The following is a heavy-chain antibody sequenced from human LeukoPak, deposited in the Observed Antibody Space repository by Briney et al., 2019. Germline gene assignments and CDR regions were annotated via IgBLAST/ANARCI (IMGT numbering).Heavy chain of an antibody. D-gene: IGHD3-22*01. CDR3: ARGGYYYDSSGYKPHFDY. CDR2: IDYGGST. J-gene: IGHJ4*02. CDR1: GGSISDSYY. Sequence: SESLSLTCTVSGGSISDSYYWGWIRQPPGQGLEWLGRIDYGGSTYYNPSLESRVSISVDTSKNQFSLKLSSVTAADTAVYYCARGGYYYDSSGYKPHFDYWGQGTLVTVSS. V-gene: IGHV4-39*01.